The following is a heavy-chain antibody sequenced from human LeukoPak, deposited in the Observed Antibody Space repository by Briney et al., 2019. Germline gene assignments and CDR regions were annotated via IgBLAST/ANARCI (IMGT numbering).Heavy chain of an antibody. Sequence: PSETLSLTCTVSGGSLSSSSYYWGWVRQPPGKGLEWIGSIYYSGRTYYNQSLKSRVTISVDTSKNQFTLKLSSVTAADTDVYYCARDREQSEYKNIVVVPAAFRLAGGVGAADIWGQGTMVTVSS. J-gene: IGHJ3*02. CDR3: ARDREQSEYKNIVVVPAAFRLAGGVGAADI. V-gene: IGHV4-39*06. CDR1: GGSLSSSSYY. CDR2: IYYSGRT. D-gene: IGHD2-2*01.